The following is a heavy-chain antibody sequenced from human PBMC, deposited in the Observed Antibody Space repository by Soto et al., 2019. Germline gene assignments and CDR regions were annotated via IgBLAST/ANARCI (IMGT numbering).Heavy chain of an antibody. CDR2: INGDGSST. Sequence: ELQLVQSGGGLVQPGGSLRLSCAASGFAFSNYWMHWVRQAPGKGLVWVSRINGDGSSTSYADSVRGRFTISRDNAENALYLQMNSLRPEDTALYYCARFRVDGDPVPWGQATLVTVSS. CDR3: ARFRVDGDPVP. J-gene: IGHJ5*02. V-gene: IGHV3-74*01. D-gene: IGHD4-17*01. CDR1: GFAFSNYW.